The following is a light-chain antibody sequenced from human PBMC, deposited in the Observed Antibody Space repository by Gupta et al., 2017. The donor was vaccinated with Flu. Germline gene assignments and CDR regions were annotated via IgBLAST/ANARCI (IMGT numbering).Light chain of an antibody. CDR1: QTISSW. CDR2: KSS. CDR3: QQYNDFSLT. Sequence: SPSTLSAFVGDRVTITCRASQTISSWLAWYQQKPGKAPKLLIYKSSSLQSGVPSRFSGRGSGTEFTLTINSLQPDDFATYYCQQYNDFSLTFGQGTKVEIK. J-gene: IGKJ1*01. V-gene: IGKV1-5*03.